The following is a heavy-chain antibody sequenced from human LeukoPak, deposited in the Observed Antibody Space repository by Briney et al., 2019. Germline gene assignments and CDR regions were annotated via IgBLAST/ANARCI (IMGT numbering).Heavy chain of an antibody. J-gene: IGHJ6*03. CDR2: IIPILGIA. CDR3: ARAPKVSDCYYMDV. CDR1: GGTFSSYA. Sequence: SVKVSCKASGGTFSSYAISWVRQAPGQGLEWMGRIIPILGIANCAQKFQGRVTITADKSTSTAYMELSSLRSEDTAVYYCARAPKVSDCYYMDVWGKGTTVTVSS. V-gene: IGHV1-69*04. D-gene: IGHD2-21*01.